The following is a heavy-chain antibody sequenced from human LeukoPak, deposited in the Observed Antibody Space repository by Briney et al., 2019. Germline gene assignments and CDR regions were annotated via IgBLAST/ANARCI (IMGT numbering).Heavy chain of an antibody. J-gene: IGHJ4*02. D-gene: IGHD3-3*01. CDR2: IIPIFGIA. V-gene: IGHV1-69*10. CDR3: ATAPYYDFWSGYPNDY. CDR1: GYTLTGYY. Sequence: GASVKVSCKASGYTLTGYYMHWVRQAPGPGLEWMGGIIPIFGIANYAQKFQGRVTITADKSTSTAYMELSSLRSEDTAVYYCATAPYYDFWSGYPNDYWGQGTLVTVSS.